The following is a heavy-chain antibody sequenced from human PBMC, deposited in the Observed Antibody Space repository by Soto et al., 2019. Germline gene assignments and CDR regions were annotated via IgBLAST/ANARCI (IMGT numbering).Heavy chain of an antibody. D-gene: IGHD3-3*01. CDR2: IYPGDSDT. J-gene: IGHJ6*02. Sequence: PGESLKTSCESSGHSFTSYWICWVRQVPGKGLEWMWIIYPGDSDTRYSPSFQGQVTISADKSISTAYLQWSSLKASDTAMYYCAKPSYYDAAIGGMDVWGQGTTVTVSS. CDR3: AKPSYYDAAIGGMDV. V-gene: IGHV5-51*01. CDR1: GHSFTSYW.